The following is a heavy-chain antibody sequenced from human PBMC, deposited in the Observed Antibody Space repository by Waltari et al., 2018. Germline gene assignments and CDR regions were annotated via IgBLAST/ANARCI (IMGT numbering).Heavy chain of an antibody. CDR1: GFTVSSNY. J-gene: IGHJ3*02. CDR3: ATDYDGNAYVAFDI. Sequence: EVQLVETGGGLIQPGGSLRLSCAASGFTVSSNYMTWVRKAPGKGLEWVSVMYSGGSGGNTYYADSVKGRFTISRDNSKNTLYLQMNGLRAEDTAMYYCATDYDGNAYVAFDIWGQGTMVTVSS. CDR2: MYSGGSGGNT. D-gene: IGHD3-22*01. V-gene: IGHV3-53*02.